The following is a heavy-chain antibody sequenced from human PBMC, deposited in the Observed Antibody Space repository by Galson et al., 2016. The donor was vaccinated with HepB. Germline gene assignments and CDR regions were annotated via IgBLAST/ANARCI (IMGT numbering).Heavy chain of an antibody. CDR2: LNPNSGNT. J-gene: IGHJ4*02. CDR1: NYTFTSDG. Sequence: SVKVSCKASNYTFTSDGISWVRQATGQGLEWMGWLNPNSGNTGIIQKFQGRLTMTRDTSISTAYMELSSLTSEDTAIYFCARTPRGVPSTDYWGQGTLVTVSS. V-gene: IGHV1-8*02. CDR3: ARTPRGVPSTDY. D-gene: IGHD1-26*01.